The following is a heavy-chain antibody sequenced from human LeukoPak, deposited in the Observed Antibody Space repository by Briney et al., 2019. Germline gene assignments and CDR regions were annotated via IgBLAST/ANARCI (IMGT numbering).Heavy chain of an antibody. D-gene: IGHD3-16*02. CDR2: ISGSGGST. CDR1: GFTFSSYA. Sequence: GGSLRLSCAASGFTFSSYAMSWVRQAPGKGLEWVSAISGSGGSTYYADSVKGRFTISRDNSKNTLYLQMNSLRAEDTAVYFCAKRMITFGGVIVPQYYFDYWGQGALVTVSS. V-gene: IGHV3-23*01. CDR3: AKRMITFGGVIVPQYYFDY. J-gene: IGHJ4*02.